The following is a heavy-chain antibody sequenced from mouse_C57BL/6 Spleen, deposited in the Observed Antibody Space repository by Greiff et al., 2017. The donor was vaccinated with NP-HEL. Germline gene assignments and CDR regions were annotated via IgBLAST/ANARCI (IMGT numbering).Heavy chain of an antibody. V-gene: IGHV2-2*01. CDR1: GFSLTSYG. J-gene: IGHJ3*01. D-gene: IGHD3-2*02. CDR3: ARSEPAQAAWFAY. CDR2: IWSGGST. Sequence: VKLMESGPGLVQPSQSLSITCTVSGFSLTSYGVHWVRQSPGKGLEWLGVIWSGGSTDYNAAFISRLSISKDNSKSQVFFKMNSLQADDTAIYYCARSEPAQAAWFAYWGQGTLVTVSA.